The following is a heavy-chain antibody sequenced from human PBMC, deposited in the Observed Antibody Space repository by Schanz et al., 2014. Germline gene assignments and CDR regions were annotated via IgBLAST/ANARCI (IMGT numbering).Heavy chain of an antibody. J-gene: IGHJ3*02. Sequence: EVQLVQSGGGLVQPGGSLRLSCAASGFTFSSHWMHWVRQDPGKGLVWVARINSVGSNTDYADSVTGRFTISRDNAKNTLYLQMNTLRAEDTAVYYCARKMKVGVYGGKGHDSLDIWGQGTVVTVSS. CDR2: INSVGSNT. CDR3: ARKMKVGVYGGKGHDSLDI. D-gene: IGHD3-22*01. CDR1: GFTFSSHW. V-gene: IGHV3-74*01.